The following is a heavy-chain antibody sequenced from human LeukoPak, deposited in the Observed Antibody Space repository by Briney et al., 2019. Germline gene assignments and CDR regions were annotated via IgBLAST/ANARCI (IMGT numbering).Heavy chain of an antibody. J-gene: IGHJ4*02. Sequence: GGSLRLSCAASGFTFDDYAMHWVRQAPGKGLEWVSLISGDGGSTYYADSVKGRFTISRDNSKNSLYLQMNSLRTEDTALYYCAIDIALLSMARGLDYWGQGTLVTVSS. CDR1: GFTFDDYA. CDR2: ISGDGGST. CDR3: AIDIALLSMARGLDY. D-gene: IGHD2-15*01. V-gene: IGHV3-43*02.